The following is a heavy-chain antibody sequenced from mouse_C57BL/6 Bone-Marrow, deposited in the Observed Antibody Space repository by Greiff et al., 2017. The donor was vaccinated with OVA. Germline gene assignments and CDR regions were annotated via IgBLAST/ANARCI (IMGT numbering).Heavy chain of an antibody. Sequence: QVQLQQSGAELARPGASVKLSCKASGYTFTSYGISWVKQRTGQGLEWIGEIYPRSGNTYYNEKFKGKATLTADKSSSTAYMELRSLTSEDSAVYFCARGEGSTMITYYFDYWGQGTTLTVSS. CDR1: GYTFTSYG. V-gene: IGHV1-81*01. J-gene: IGHJ2*01. D-gene: IGHD2-4*01. CDR2: IYPRSGNT. CDR3: ARGEGSTMITYYFDY.